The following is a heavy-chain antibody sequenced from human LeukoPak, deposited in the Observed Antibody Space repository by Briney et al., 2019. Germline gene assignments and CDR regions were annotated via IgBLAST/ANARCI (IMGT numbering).Heavy chain of an antibody. J-gene: IGHJ4*02. CDR2: ISGSGGST. Sequence: PGGSLRVSCAASGFTFSSYTMSWVRQAPGKGLVWVSAISGSGGSTYYEDSVKGRFTISRDNSKNTPYLQMNSLRAEDTAVYYCAKDGVPSRWFGRNYFDYWGQGTLVTVSS. D-gene: IGHD3-10*01. CDR3: AKDGVPSRWFGRNYFDY. V-gene: IGHV3-23*01. CDR1: GFTFSSYT.